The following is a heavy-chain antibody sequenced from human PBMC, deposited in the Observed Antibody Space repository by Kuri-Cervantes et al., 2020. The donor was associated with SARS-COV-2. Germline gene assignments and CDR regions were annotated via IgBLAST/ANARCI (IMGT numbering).Heavy chain of an antibody. V-gene: IGHV3-11*06. J-gene: IGHJ6*02. D-gene: IGHD5-24*01. Sequence: GESLKISCAASGLTFSDYYMSWIRQAPGKGLEWVSYISSSSSYTNYADSVKGRFTISRDNAKNSLYLQMNSLRAEDTAVYYCARGSLWRGGYNSHYYYGMDVWGQGTTVTVSS. CDR1: GLTFSDYY. CDR3: ARGSLWRGGYNSHYYYGMDV. CDR2: ISSSSSYT.